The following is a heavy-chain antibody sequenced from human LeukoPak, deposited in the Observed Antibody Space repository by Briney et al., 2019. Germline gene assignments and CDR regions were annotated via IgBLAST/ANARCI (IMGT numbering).Heavy chain of an antibody. CDR3: ARDRKGNWFDP. CDR1: GGSISSGGYS. D-gene: IGHD1-14*01. Sequence: SETLSLTCAVSGGSISSGGYSWSWIRQPPGKGLEWIGYIYHSGSTYYNPSLKSRVTISVDRSKNQFSLKLSSVTAADTAVYYCARDRKGNWFDPWGQGTLVTVSS. V-gene: IGHV4-30-2*01. J-gene: IGHJ5*02. CDR2: IYHSGST.